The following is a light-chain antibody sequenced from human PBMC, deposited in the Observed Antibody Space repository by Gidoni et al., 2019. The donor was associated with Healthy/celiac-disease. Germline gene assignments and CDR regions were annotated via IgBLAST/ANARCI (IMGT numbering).Light chain of an antibody. CDR2: LGS. J-gene: IGKJ1*01. Sequence: DIVMTQSPLSLPVTPGEPATITCKSSQSLLHSTEYKYLDAYLQQPAQYPPLLLFLGSTPAYWVPARFSGSGSGTDFTLNISRVEAADVGVYYCMQPLQTPVLTFGQGTKVEIK. CDR1: QSLLHSTEYKY. V-gene: IGKV2-28*01. CDR3: MQPLQTPVLT.